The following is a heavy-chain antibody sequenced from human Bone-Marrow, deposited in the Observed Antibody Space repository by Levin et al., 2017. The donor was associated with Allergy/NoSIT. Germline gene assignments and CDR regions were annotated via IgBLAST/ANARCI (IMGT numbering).Heavy chain of an antibody. D-gene: IGHD3-3*01. J-gene: IGHJ4*02. CDR1: GFTFSSYW. Sequence: GGSLRLSCAASGFTFSSYWMSWVRQAPGKGLEWVANIKQDGSEKYYVDSVKGRFTISRDNAKNSLYLQMNSLRAEDTAVYYCASATYYDFWSGYYGFSGPNSRRDYWGQGTLVTVSS. CDR2: IKQDGSEK. CDR3: ASATYYDFWSGYYGFSGPNSRRDY. V-gene: IGHV3-7*01.